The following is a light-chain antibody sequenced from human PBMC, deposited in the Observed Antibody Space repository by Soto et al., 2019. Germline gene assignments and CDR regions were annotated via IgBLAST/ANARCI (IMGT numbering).Light chain of an antibody. CDR2: VVS. CDR3: CSYASSGTPYV. V-gene: IGLV2-23*02. J-gene: IGLJ1*01. Sequence: QSALTQPASVSGSPGQSITISCTGTSSDVGSYNLVSWYQHHPGKAPKLMIYVVSKRPSGVSNRFSGSKSGNTASLTIYGLQAEDEADYYCCSYASSGTPYVFGTGTKLTVL. CDR1: SSDVGSYNL.